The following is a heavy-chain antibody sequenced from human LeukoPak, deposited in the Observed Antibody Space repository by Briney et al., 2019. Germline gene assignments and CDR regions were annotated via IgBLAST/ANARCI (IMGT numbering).Heavy chain of an antibody. CDR3: ARSEDSNYAAFFDY. V-gene: IGHV4-4*02. CDR2: IYHSGST. CDR1: GGSISSSNW. D-gene: IGHD4-11*01. J-gene: IGHJ4*02. Sequence: PSETLSLTCAVSGGSISSSNWWSWVRQPPGKGLEWIGEIYHSGSTNYNPSLKSRVTISVDKSKNQFSLKLSSVTAADTAVYYCARSEDSNYAAFFDYWGQGTLVTVSS.